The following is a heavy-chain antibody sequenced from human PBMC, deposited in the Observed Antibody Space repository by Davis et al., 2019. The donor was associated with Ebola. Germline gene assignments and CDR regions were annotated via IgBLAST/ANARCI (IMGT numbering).Heavy chain of an antibody. Sequence: AASVKVSCKASGYTFISYGISWVRQAPGQGLEWMGWISAYNGNTNYAQKFQGRVTMTTDTSTRTAYMELRSLRSDDTAVYYCARHYRAVPINWFDPWGQGTLVTVSS. J-gene: IGHJ5*02. CDR3: ARHYRAVPINWFDP. V-gene: IGHV1-18*01. CDR1: GYTFISYG. CDR2: ISAYNGNT. D-gene: IGHD3-16*02.